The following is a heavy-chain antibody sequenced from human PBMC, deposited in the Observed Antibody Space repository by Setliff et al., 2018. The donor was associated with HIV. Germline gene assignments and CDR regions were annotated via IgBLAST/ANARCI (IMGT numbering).Heavy chain of an antibody. CDR2: INAANGHA. V-gene: IGHV1-3*01. J-gene: IGHJ5*01. Sequence: ASVKVSCKASGFTFSKSAISWVRQAPGQRLELMAWINAANGHAKYSQKFQGRVTITRDTSATIAYMELSSLTSEDTALYFCARTDYDSGKSVLDSWGQGTLVTVSS. CDR1: GFTFSKSA. D-gene: IGHD3-10*01. CDR3: ARTDYDSGKSVLDS.